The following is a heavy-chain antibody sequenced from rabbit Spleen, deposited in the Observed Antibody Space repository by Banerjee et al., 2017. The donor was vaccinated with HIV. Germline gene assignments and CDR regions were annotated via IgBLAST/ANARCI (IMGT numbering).Heavy chain of an antibody. J-gene: IGHJ3*01. CDR1: GFSFSSNYY. V-gene: IGHV1S45*01. Sequence: QEQLEESGGGLVQPEGSLTLTCTASGFSFSSNYYMCWVRQAPGKGLEWIACIDTGSSGFTYFASWAKGRFTISKSSSTSVTLQMTSLTAADTATYFCARDGAGGSYFALWGQGTLVTVS. CDR3: ARDGAGGSYFAL. CDR2: IDTGSSGFT. D-gene: IGHD8-1*01.